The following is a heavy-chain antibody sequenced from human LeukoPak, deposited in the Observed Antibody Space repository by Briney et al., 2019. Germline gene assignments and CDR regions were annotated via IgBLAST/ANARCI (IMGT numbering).Heavy chain of an antibody. D-gene: IGHD3-10*01. CDR2: IHYSGST. J-gene: IGHJ5*02. CDR3: ARGGYNGLGNDFRSDP. Sequence: SETLSLTCPVTGGSISSYYWSGIRQPPGKGLECIGDIHYSGSTDYKPSLKSRVTISVDTSKNQFSLKRSYVTAADTAVYYWARGGYNGLGNDFRSDPWGQGTLVTVSS. V-gene: IGHV4-59*01. CDR1: GGSISSYY.